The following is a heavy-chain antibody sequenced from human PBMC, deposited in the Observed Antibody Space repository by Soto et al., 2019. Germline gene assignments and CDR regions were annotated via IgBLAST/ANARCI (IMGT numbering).Heavy chain of an antibody. CDR3: ARVGRLHYFDY. CDR1: GFTFSSYA. Sequence: QVQLVEAGGGVVQPGRSLRLSCAASGFTFSSYAMHWVRQAPGKGLEWVAVISYDGSKKYYADSVKGRFTISRDNSKNTLFLQMNSLRAEDTSVYYCARVGRLHYFDYWGQGTLVTVSS. D-gene: IGHD4-17*01. CDR2: ISYDGSKK. J-gene: IGHJ4*02. V-gene: IGHV3-30-3*01.